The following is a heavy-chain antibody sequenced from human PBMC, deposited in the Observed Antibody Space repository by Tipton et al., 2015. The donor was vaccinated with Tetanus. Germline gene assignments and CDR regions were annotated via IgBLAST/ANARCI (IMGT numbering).Heavy chain of an antibody. CDR3: AGDCTNGVCYDY. CDR2: IYYSGST. Sequence: TLSLTCTVSGGSISSYYWSWIRQPPGKGLEWIGYIYYSGSTNYNPSLKSRVTISVDTSKNQFSLKLSSVTAADTAVYYCAGDCTNGVCYDYWGQGTLVTVSS. CDR1: GGSISSYY. D-gene: IGHD2-8*01. J-gene: IGHJ4*02. V-gene: IGHV4-59*01.